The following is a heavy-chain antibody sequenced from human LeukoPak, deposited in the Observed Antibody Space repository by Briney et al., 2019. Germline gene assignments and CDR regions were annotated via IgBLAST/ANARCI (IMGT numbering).Heavy chain of an antibody. J-gene: IGHJ4*02. CDR1: GFTVSSNY. V-gene: IGHV3-53*01. Sequence: PGGSLRLSCAASGFTVSSNYMSWVRQAPGKGLERVSVIYSGGSTYYADSVKGRFTISRDNSKNTLYLQMNSLRAEDTAVYYCARDGYYDSSGYEGDHWGQGTLVTVSS. D-gene: IGHD3-22*01. CDR2: IYSGGST. CDR3: ARDGYYDSSGYEGDH.